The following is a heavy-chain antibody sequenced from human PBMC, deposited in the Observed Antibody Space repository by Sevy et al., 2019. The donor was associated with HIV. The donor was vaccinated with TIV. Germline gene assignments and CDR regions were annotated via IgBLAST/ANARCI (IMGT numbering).Heavy chain of an antibody. CDR1: GDSISTYF. CDR2: VSYTGTT. D-gene: IGHD3-22*01. V-gene: IGHV4-59*01. CDR3: ARDYYDNRPRGFDP. J-gene: IGHJ5*02. Sequence: SETLSLTCIVSGDSISTYFWSWIRQTPGKGLEWIGYVSYTGTTNYNPSIRSRVTISVDTSKNQFSLKLNSVTAADTAVYYCARDYYDNRPRGFDPWGQGILVTVSS.